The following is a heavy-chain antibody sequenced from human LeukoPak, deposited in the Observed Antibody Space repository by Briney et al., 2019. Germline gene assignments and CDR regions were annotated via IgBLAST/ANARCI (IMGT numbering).Heavy chain of an antibody. CDR1: GFTFSSYS. Sequence: GGSLRLSCAASGFTFSSYSMNWARQAPGKGLEWVSYITTSSDTIYYADSVKGRFTISRDNSKNTLYLQMNSLRAEDTAVYYCARGSGNSFYYYYYMDVWGKGTTVTVSS. J-gene: IGHJ6*03. V-gene: IGHV3-48*01. CDR2: ITTSSDTI. D-gene: IGHD4-23*01. CDR3: ARGSGNSFYYYYYMDV.